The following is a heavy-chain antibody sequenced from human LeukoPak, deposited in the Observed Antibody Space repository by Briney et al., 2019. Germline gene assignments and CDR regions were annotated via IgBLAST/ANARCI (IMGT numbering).Heavy chain of an antibody. Sequence: ASVKVSRTPSGYTLTSYYMHSVRQAPGQGLEWMGWINPNSGGTNYAQKFQGRVTMTRDTSISTAYMGLSRLRSDDTAVDCCARDLGVAFDIWGQGTMVTVSS. J-gene: IGHJ3*02. CDR3: ARDLGVAFDI. D-gene: IGHD3-16*01. CDR1: GYTLTSYY. CDR2: INPNSGGT. V-gene: IGHV1-2*02.